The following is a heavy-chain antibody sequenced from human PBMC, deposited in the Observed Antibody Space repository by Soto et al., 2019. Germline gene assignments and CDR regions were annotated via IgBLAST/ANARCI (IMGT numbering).Heavy chain of an antibody. CDR1: GFTFSGSA. CDR3: TRPTYPSPYNWNDGPFDY. J-gene: IGHJ4*02. Sequence: VQLVESGGGLVQPGGSLKLSCAASGFTFSGSAMHWVRQASGKGLEWVGRIRSKANSYATAYAASVKGRFTISRDDSKNTAYLQMNSLKTDDTAVYYCTRPTYPSPYNWNDGPFDYWGQGTLVTVSS. D-gene: IGHD1-20*01. V-gene: IGHV3-73*02. CDR2: IRSKANSYAT.